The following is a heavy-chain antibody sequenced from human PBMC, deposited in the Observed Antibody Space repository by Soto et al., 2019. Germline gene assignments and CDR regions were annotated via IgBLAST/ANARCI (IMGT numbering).Heavy chain of an antibody. CDR2: IYWDDDK. CDR3: AHSLIPNWRSRGAFHY. D-gene: IGHD1-1*01. V-gene: IGHV2-5*02. Sequence: QITLKESGPTLVKPTQTLTLTCTFSGFSLSTSGVGVGWIRQPPGKALEWLALIYWDDDKRYSPSLKSRLTIPQDSSKTQVVLTMTNMDPVDTATYYCAHSLIPNWRSRGAFHYWGQGTLVTVSS. CDR1: GFSLSTSGVG. J-gene: IGHJ4*02.